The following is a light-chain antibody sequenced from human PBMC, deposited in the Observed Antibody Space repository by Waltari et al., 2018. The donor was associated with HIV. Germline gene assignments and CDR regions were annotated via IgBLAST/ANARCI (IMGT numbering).Light chain of an antibody. CDR2: EVT. CDR3: CSYAGSDTLV. V-gene: IGLV2-23*02. Sequence: QSALTQPASVSGSPGQSITISCTGTNSDVGNYNLVSWYRQHPDKAPKLLIFEVTRRPSGVSDRCAGSKSGNTASLTIAGLQAEDEADYYCCSYAGSDTLVFGGGTKLTVL. CDR1: NSDVGNYNL. J-gene: IGLJ3*02.